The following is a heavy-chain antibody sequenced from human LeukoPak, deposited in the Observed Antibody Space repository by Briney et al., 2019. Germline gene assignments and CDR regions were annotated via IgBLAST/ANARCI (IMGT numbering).Heavy chain of an antibody. CDR3: AGKGTTVGSFDY. V-gene: IGHV1-18*01. Sequence: ASVKVSCKASGYTFTSYGISWVRQAPGQGLEWMGWISAYNGNTNYAQKLQGRVTMTTDTSTSTAYMELSSLRSEDTAVYYCAGKGTTVGSFDYWGQGTLVTVSS. J-gene: IGHJ4*02. D-gene: IGHD4-11*01. CDR2: ISAYNGNT. CDR1: GYTFTSYG.